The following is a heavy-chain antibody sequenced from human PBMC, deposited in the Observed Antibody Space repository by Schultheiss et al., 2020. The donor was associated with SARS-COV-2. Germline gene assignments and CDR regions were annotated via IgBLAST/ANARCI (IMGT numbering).Heavy chain of an antibody. CDR1: GGSISSGDYY. Sequence: SETLSLTCSVSGGSISSGDYYWNWIRQHPGTGLEWIGYIYYSGSTYYNPSLKSRVTISVDTSKNQFSLKLSSVTAADTAVYYCARASYDFWSGYPIDYFDYWGQGTLVTVSS. CDR3: ARASYDFWSGYPIDYFDY. CDR2: IYYSGST. D-gene: IGHD3-3*01. V-gene: IGHV4-31*03. J-gene: IGHJ4*02.